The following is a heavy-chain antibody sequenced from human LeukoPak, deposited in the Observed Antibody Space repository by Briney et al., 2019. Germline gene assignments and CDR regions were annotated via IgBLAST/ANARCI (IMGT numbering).Heavy chain of an antibody. V-gene: IGHV1-46*01. CDR3: AREGVPTSYYYGMDV. CDR2: IDPSGGST. J-gene: IGHJ6*02. D-gene: IGHD3-10*01. CDR1: GYSFTSYW. Sequence: TGESLKISCKGSGYSFTSYWISWVRQMPGKGLEWMGRIDPSGGSTSYAQKFQGRVTMTRDTSTSTVYMELSSLRSEDTAVYYCAREGVPTSYYYGMDVWGQGTTVTVSS.